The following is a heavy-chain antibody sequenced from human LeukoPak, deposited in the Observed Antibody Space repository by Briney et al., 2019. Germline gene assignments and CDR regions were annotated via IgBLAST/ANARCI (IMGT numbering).Heavy chain of an antibody. J-gene: IGHJ5*02. CDR1: GYSFTNYW. Sequence: GESLKISCKASGYSFTNYWIGWVRQMPGKGLEWMGLIYPGDSDTIYSPSFQGQVTISADKSINTAYLQWSSLRASDTAMHYCARKDYYESRGDNWFDPWGQGTLVTVSS. D-gene: IGHD3-22*01. CDR2: IYPGDSDT. CDR3: ARKDYYESRGDNWFDP. V-gene: IGHV5-51*01.